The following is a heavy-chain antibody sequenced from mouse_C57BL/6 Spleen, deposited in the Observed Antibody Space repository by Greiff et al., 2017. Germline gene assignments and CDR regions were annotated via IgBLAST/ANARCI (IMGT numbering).Heavy chain of an antibody. V-gene: IGHV3-6*01. CDR1: GYSITSGYY. Sequence: EESGPGLVKPSQSLSLTCSVTGYSITSGYYWNWIRQFPGNKLEWMGYISYDGSNNYNPSLKNRISITRDTSKNQFFLKLNSVTTEDTATYYCAREWSVGWFAYWGQGTLVTVSA. CDR2: ISYDGSN. J-gene: IGHJ3*01. CDR3: AREWSVGWFAY. D-gene: IGHD1-1*02.